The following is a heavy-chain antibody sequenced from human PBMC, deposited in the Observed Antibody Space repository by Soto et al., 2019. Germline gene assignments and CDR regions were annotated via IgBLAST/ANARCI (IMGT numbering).Heavy chain of an antibody. J-gene: IGHJ4*02. CDR1: GYTFTNYD. Sequence: QVQLVQSGAEVKKPGASVKVSCKASGYTFTNYDINWVRQATGKGLEWMGWMNPKSGNTGYAQQFQGRVIMTMSTSISTAYMELSSLRSEDTAVYYCLRGYGAIDYGGQGTLVTVSS. V-gene: IGHV1-8*01. CDR2: MNPKSGNT. D-gene: IGHD4-17*01. CDR3: LRGYGAIDY.